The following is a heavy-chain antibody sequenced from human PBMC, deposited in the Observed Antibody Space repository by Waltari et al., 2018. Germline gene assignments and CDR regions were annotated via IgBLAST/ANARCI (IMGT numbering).Heavy chain of an antibody. Sequence: QVQLQQSGPGLVKPSQTLSLTCAISGDSVSSNRAAWNWIRQSPSRGLEWLGRAYYRSKCYNDYAVSVKNRIPINPDTSKNQFALQLNSVTPEDTAVYYCARDLPGGSSGYSYGMDVWGQGTTVTVSS. CDR2: AYYRSKCYN. CDR3: ARDLPGGSSGYSYGMDV. V-gene: IGHV6-1*01. J-gene: IGHJ6*02. D-gene: IGHD3-22*01. CDR1: GDSVSSNRAA.